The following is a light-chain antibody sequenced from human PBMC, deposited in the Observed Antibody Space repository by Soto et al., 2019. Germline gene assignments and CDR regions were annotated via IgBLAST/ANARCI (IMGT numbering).Light chain of an antibody. J-gene: IGLJ1*01. Sequence: IPPRSVYGSPGQSVTISCTGTSSDVGGYNYVSWYQQHPGKAPTLMIYDVSKRPSGVPDRFSGSKSGNTASLTISGLQAEDEADYYCCSYAGSYVFGTGTKVTVL. V-gene: IGLV2-11*01. CDR1: SSDVGGYNY. CDR3: CSYAGSYV. CDR2: DVS.